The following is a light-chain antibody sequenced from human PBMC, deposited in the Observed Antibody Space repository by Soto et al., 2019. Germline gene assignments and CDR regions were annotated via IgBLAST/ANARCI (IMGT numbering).Light chain of an antibody. V-gene: IGKV3-11*01. CDR1: QSVNSY. J-gene: IGKJ5*01. CDR3: QQRRYWQVT. CDR2: DAS. Sequence: EVLLTQSPGTLSFSPGERATLSCRASQSVNSYLAWYQQKPGQAPRLLIYDASIRATGIPARFSGSGSGTDFTLTISSLEPEDFAVYYCQQRRYWQVTFGQGTRLEIK.